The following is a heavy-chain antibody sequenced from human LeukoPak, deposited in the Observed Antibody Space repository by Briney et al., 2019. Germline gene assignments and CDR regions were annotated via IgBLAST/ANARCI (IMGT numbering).Heavy chain of an antibody. CDR1: GFTFSSYG. CDR3: AKDVYYDSSGPDY. Sequence: PGGSLRLSCAASGFTFSSYGMHWVRQAPGKGLEWVAVISYDGSNKYYADSVKGRFTISRDNSKNTLYLQMNSLRAEDTAVYYCAKDVYYDSSGPDYWGQGTLVTVSS. CDR2: ISYDGSNK. D-gene: IGHD3-22*01. V-gene: IGHV3-30*18. J-gene: IGHJ4*02.